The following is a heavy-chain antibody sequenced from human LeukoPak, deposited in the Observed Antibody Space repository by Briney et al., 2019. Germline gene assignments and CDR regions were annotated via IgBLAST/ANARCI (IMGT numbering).Heavy chain of an antibody. Sequence: ASVKVSCKASGYTFTSYDINWMRQAPGQGLEWMGWINPNSGGTNYAQKFQGRVTMTTDTSTSTAYMELRSLRSDDTAVYYCARDDCASTTCYFDYWGQGTLVTVSS. D-gene: IGHD2-2*01. CDR2: INPNSGGT. CDR1: GYTFTSYD. CDR3: ARDDCASTTCYFDY. V-gene: IGHV1-18*01. J-gene: IGHJ4*02.